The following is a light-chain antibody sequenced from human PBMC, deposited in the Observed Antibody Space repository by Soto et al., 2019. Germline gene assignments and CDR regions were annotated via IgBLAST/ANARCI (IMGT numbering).Light chain of an antibody. J-gene: IGKJ5*01. CDR1: QGVSTW. CDR2: TAS. CDR3: QQAASSPIT. Sequence: DIQMTQSPSSVSPSVGDRDTITSRASQGVSTWLAWYQQKQGKAPNLLIYTASSLQSGVPSRFRGSGSGTDFTLTINGLQPEDFSTYYCQQAASSPITFGQGTRLEIK. V-gene: IGKV1-12*01.